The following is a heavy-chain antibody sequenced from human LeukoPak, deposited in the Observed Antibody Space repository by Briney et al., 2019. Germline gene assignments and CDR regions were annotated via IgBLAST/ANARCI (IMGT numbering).Heavy chain of an antibody. CDR3: ARDRWPSGSTHLDY. D-gene: IGHD5-24*01. V-gene: IGHV1-2*06. Sequence: ASVKVSCKASGYTFTGYYMHWVRQAPGQGLEWMGRINPNSGGTNYAQKFQGRVTMTRDTSISTAYMELSRLRSGDTAVYYCARDRWPSGSTHLDYWGQGTLVTVSS. CDR1: GYTFTGYY. CDR2: INPNSGGT. J-gene: IGHJ4*02.